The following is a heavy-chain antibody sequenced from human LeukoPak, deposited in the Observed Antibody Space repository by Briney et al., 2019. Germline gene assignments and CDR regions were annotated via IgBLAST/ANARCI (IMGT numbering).Heavy chain of an antibody. CDR3: ARASQIAVIDY. V-gene: IGHV4-61*01. CDR2: IYYSGST. D-gene: IGHD6-19*01. CDR1: GGSVSNSRYY. J-gene: IGHJ4*02. Sequence: PSETLSPTCTVSGGSVSNSRYYWSWIRQPPGKGLEWIGYIYYSGSTNYNPSLKSRVTISVDTSKNQFSLKLSSVTAADTAVYYCARASQIAVIDYWGQGTLVTVSS.